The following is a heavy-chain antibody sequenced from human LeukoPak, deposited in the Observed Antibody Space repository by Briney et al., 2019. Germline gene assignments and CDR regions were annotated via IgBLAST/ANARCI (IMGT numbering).Heavy chain of an antibody. CDR2: INHSGST. V-gene: IGHV4-34*01. D-gene: IGHD2-2*02. J-gene: IGHJ6*03. CDR3: ARGVRYCSSTSCYRSPYYYYYMDV. Sequence: PSETLSLTCAVYGGSLSGYSWSWIRQPPGKGLEWIGEINHSGSTNYNPSLKSRVTISVDTSKNQFSLKLSSVTAADTAVYYCARGVRYCSSTSCYRSPYYYYYMDVWGKGTTVTVSS. CDR1: GGSLSGYS.